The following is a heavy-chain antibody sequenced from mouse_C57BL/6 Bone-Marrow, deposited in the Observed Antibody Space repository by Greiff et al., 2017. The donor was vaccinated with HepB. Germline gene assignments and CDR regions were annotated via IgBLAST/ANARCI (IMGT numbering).Heavy chain of an antibody. D-gene: IGHD1-1*01. J-gene: IGHJ3*01. CDR3: ARSFYGSSLAWFAY. Sequence: VQLQQSGAELARPGASVKLSCKASGYTFTSYGISWVKQSTGQGLEWIGEIYPRSGNTYYNEKFKGKATLTADKSSSTAYMELRSLTSEDSAVYFCARSFYGSSLAWFAYWGQGTLVTVSA. CDR1: GYTFTSYG. CDR2: IYPRSGNT. V-gene: IGHV1-81*01.